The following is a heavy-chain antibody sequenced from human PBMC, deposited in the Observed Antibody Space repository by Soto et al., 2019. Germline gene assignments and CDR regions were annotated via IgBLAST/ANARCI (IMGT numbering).Heavy chain of an antibody. CDR2: ISWNSGSI. CDR1: GFTFDDYA. CDR3: AKGADCSGGSCYLYYYYYYGMDV. Sequence: EVQLVESGGGLVQPGRSLRLSCAASGFTFDDYAMHWVRQAPGKGLEWVSGISWNSGSIGYADSVKGRFTISRDNAKNSLYLQMNSLRAEDTALYYCAKGADCSGGSCYLYYYYYYGMDVWGQGTTVTVSS. V-gene: IGHV3-9*01. D-gene: IGHD2-15*01. J-gene: IGHJ6*02.